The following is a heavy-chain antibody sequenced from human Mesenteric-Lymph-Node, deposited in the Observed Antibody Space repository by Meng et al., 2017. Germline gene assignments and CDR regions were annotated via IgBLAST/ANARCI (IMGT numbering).Heavy chain of an antibody. CDR1: GGSVGNYF. D-gene: IGHD3-10*01. V-gene: IGHV4-4*07. CDR2: IYSGGST. Sequence: SDTLSLTCTVSGGSVGNYFWDWIRQPAGKGLEWIGRIYSGGSTDYNASLKSRVTMSVDPPRNQVSLELNSVTAADTAIYYCARGGLAVRGLPLFDFWGQGTLVTVSS. CDR3: ARGGLAVRGLPLFDF. J-gene: IGHJ4*02.